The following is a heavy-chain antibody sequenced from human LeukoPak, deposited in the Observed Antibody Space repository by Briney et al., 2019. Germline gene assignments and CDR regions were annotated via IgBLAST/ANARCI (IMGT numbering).Heavy chain of an antibody. D-gene: IGHD5-18*01. CDR2: INPSSGGT. J-gene: IGHJ4*02. Sequence: GASVKVSCKASGYTFTSYGISWVRQAPGQGLEWMGWINPSSGGTNYAQKFQGRVTMTGDTSISTAYMELSRLSSDDTAVYFCAGRPDTSMVAIFDYWGQGTLVTISS. CDR3: AGRPDTSMVAIFDY. V-gene: IGHV1-2*02. CDR1: GYTFTSYG.